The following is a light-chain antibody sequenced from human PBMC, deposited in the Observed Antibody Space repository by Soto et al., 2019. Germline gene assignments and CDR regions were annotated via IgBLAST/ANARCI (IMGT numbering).Light chain of an antibody. V-gene: IGKV1-5*03. CDR3: QQYNTFPPYT. CDR1: QSVSFW. CDR2: KAS. J-gene: IGKJ2*01. Sequence: DIQMTQSPSTLSASVGDRVTITYRASQSVSFWLAWYQQKPGKAPNLLIYKASNLQSGVPSRFSGSGSGTEFTLTISSLQPDDFGTYYCQQYNTFPPYTFGQGTKLEIK.